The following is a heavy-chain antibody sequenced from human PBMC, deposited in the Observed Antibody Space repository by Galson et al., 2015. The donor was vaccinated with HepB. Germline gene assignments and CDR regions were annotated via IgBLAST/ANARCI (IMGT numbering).Heavy chain of an antibody. V-gene: IGHV1-69*06. D-gene: IGHD1-1*01. CDR2: IIPIFGTA. CDR1: GGTFSSYA. CDR3: ARGNGRGIPNGGRYYYYYYGMDV. Sequence: SCKASGGTFSSYAISWVRQAPGQGLEWMGGIIPIFGTANYAQKFQGRVTITADKSTSTAYMELSSLRSEDTAVYYCARGNGRGIPNGGRYYYYYYGMDVWGQGTTVTVSS. J-gene: IGHJ6*02.